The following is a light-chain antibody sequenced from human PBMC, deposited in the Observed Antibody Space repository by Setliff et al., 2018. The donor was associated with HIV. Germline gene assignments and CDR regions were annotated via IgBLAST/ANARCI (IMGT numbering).Light chain of an antibody. V-gene: IGKV3-20*01. CDR1: QSVDSRY. Sequence: EIVLTQSPGTLSLSPGERATLSCRASQSVDSRYLAWYQHKPGQTPRLLIYGVSSRATGIPDRFSGSGSGTDFTLTISTLEPEDFAVYYCQQYQQYGGSTPITFGQGTRLEIK. CDR2: GVS. CDR3: QQYQQYGGSTPIT. J-gene: IGKJ5*01.